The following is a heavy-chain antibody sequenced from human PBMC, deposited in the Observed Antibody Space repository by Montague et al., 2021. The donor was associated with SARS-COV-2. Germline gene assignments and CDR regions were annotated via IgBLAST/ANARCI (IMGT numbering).Heavy chain of an antibody. D-gene: IGHD6-13*01. Sequence: PALVKPTQTLTLTCTFSGFSLSTSGVGVGWIRQPPGKALEWLALIYWXDDNRYSPSLKSRLTITKDTSKNQVVLTMTNMDPVDTATYYCAHRLCSSWYGDAFDIWGQGTLVTVSS. J-gene: IGHJ3*02. CDR1: GFSLSTSGVG. CDR3: AHRLCSSWYGDAFDI. V-gene: IGHV2-5*02. CDR2: IYWXDDN.